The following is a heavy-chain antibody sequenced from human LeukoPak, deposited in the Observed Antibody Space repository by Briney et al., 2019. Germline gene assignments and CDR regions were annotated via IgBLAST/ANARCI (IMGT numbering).Heavy chain of an antibody. V-gene: IGHV3-23*01. CDR1: GFTFSNYA. CDR2: ISDNGGST. Sequence: PGGSLRLSCAASGFTFSNYAMSWVRQAPGKGLEWVSTISDNGGSTYFADSVKGRFTISRDNSKNTLYLQLNSLRAEDTAIYFCAKDGHWGQGTLVTVSS. J-gene: IGHJ4*02. CDR3: AKDGH.